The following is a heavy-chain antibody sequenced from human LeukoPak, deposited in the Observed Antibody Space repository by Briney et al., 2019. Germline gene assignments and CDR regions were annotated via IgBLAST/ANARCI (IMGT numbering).Heavy chain of an antibody. J-gene: IGHJ4*02. Sequence: SQTLSLTCAISGDSVSSNSAAWNRIRQSPSRGLEWLGGTYYRSKWYNDYAVSVKSRITINPDTSKNQLSLQLNSVTPEDTAVYYCARDPGHSYGYLARSYYFDYWGQGTLVTVSS. V-gene: IGHV6-1*01. D-gene: IGHD5-18*01. CDR2: TYYRSKWYN. CDR3: ARDPGHSYGYLARSYYFDY. CDR1: GDSVSSNSAA.